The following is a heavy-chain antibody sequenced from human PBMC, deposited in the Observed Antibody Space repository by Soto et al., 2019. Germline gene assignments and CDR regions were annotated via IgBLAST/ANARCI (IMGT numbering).Heavy chain of an antibody. V-gene: IGHV1-46*04. CDR1: GYTFTSYY. CDR2: INPSSSYT. Sequence: ASVKVSCKASGYTFTSYYMHWVRQAPGQGLEWMGIINPSSSYTNYADSVKGRFTISRDSAKNSLYLQMNSLRAEDTAVYYCARDADILTGSDAFDIWGQGTMVTVSS. J-gene: IGHJ3*02. CDR3: ARDADILTGSDAFDI. D-gene: IGHD3-9*01.